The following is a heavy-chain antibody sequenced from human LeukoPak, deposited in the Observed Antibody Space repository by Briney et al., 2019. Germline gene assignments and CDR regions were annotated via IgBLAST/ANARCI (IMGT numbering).Heavy chain of an antibody. CDR3: AKGGYSYGPRVRADWFDP. D-gene: IGHD5-18*01. CDR2: ISGSGGST. V-gene: IGHV3-23*01. Sequence: PGGSLRLSCAASGFTFSSYAMSWVRQAPGKGLEWVSAISGSGGSTYYADSVKGRFTISRDNSKNTLYLQMNSLRAEDTAVYYCAKGGYSYGPRVRADWFDPWGQGTLVTVSS. J-gene: IGHJ5*02. CDR1: GFTFSSYA.